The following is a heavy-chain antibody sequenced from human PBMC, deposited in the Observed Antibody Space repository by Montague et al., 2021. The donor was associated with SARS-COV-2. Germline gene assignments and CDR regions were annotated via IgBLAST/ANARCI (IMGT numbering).Heavy chain of an antibody. CDR1: GGSFSTYY. J-gene: IGHJ4*02. CDR2: VFYSGNI. CDR3: ARAQPGTIEF. D-gene: IGHD1-14*01. V-gene: IGHV4-59*01. Sequence: SETLSLTCTVSGGSFSTYYWTWIRQPPSKGLEWIGNVFYSGNINCNPSLKSRVSMSVDTSKNQFFLILNSVTPADTAVYYCARAQPGTIEFWGQGTLVTVSS.